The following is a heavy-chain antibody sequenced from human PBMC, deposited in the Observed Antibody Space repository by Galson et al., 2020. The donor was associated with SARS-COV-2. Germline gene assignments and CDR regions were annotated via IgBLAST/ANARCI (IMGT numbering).Heavy chain of an antibody. V-gene: IGHV3-7*03. Sequence: GESLKISCAASGFTFSSYWMSWVRQAPGKGLEWVANIKQDGSEKYYVDSVKGRFTISRDNAKNSLYLQMNSLRAEDTAVYYCARPYGGNSLGVIRNWGQGTLVTVSS. CDR3: ARPYGGNSLGVIRN. J-gene: IGHJ4*02. D-gene: IGHD4-17*01. CDR2: IKQDGSEK. CDR1: GFTFSSYW.